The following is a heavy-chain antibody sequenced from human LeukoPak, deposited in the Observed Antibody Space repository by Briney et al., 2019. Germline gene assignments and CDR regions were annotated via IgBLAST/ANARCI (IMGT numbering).Heavy chain of an antibody. D-gene: IGHD5-24*01. V-gene: IGHV4-34*01. J-gene: IGHJ4*02. Sequence: SETLSLTCAVYGGSFSGYYWSWIRQPPGKGLEWIGEIYHSGSTNYNPSLKSRVTISVDTSKNQFSLKLSSVTAADTAVYYCARLAQRWLPYGQYYFDYWGQGTLVTVSS. CDR1: GGSFSGYY. CDR3: ARLAQRWLPYGQYYFDY. CDR2: IYHSGST.